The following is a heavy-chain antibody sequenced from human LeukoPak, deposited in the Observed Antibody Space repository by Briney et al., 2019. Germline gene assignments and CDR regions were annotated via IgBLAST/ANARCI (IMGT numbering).Heavy chain of an antibody. CDR3: ANGGWYSGY. J-gene: IGHJ4*02. Sequence: PGGSLRLSCAASGFTFSSNWMTWVRQAPGKGLEWVAGMKGDGSEKKYVDSVKGRFTISRDNAKNSLYLEMNSLRAEDTAVYYCANGGWYSGYWGQGTLVTVSS. CDR1: GFTFSSNW. D-gene: IGHD6-19*01. CDR2: MKGDGSEK. V-gene: IGHV3-7*05.